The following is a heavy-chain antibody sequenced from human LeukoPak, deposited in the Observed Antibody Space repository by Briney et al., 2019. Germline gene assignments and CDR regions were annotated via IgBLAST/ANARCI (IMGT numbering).Heavy chain of an antibody. CDR3: AKGGRFLEWLLYSFDY. V-gene: IGHV3-23*01. CDR1: GFTFSSYA. D-gene: IGHD3-3*01. J-gene: IGHJ4*02. Sequence: GGSLRLSCAASGFTFSSYAMSWVRQAPGKGLEWVSAISGSGGSTYYADSVKGRFTISRDNSKNTLYMQMNSLRAEDTAVYYCAKGGRFLEWLLYSFDYWGQGTLVTVSS. CDR2: ISGSGGST.